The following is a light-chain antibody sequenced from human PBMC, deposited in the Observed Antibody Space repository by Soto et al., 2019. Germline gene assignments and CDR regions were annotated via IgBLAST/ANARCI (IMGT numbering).Light chain of an antibody. CDR3: QKSYSPPLT. Sequence: DIPMTQSPSSLSASVGDRVTITCRASQSISTYLNWYQQKPGKAPEFLIYSASSLQSGVPSRFSGSGSATDFTLTINSLQPEDFATYYCQKSYSPPLTFGRGTKVEIK. J-gene: IGKJ1*01. V-gene: IGKV1-39*01. CDR2: SAS. CDR1: QSISTY.